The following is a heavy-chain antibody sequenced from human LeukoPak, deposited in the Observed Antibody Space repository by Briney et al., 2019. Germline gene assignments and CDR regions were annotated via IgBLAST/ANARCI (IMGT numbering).Heavy chain of an antibody. V-gene: IGHV3-15*07. J-gene: IGHJ4*02. CDR2: TKSKTDGGTT. CDR1: GNYW. CDR3: TTGLYSGRLG. D-gene: IGHD1-26*01. Sequence: GGSLRLSCAASGNYWMNWVRQAPGKGLEWVGRTKSKTDGGTTDYAAPVKGRFTISRDDSKNTLYLQMNSLKTEDTAVYYCTTGLYSGRLGWGQGTLVTVSS.